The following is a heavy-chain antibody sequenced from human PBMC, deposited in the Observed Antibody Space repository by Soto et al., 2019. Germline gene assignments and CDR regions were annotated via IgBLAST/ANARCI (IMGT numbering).Heavy chain of an antibody. Sequence: GESLKISCKGSGHSFPTYWISWVRQMPGKGLEWMGRIDPSDSYTSYRPSFQGHVTISVDKSISTAYLQLSSLQASDTAMYYGARHKNNADALLDYWGQGTLVTVSS. D-gene: IGHD2-8*01. CDR1: GHSFPTYW. V-gene: IGHV5-10-1*01. CDR3: ARHKNNADALLDY. J-gene: IGHJ4*02. CDR2: IDPSDSYT.